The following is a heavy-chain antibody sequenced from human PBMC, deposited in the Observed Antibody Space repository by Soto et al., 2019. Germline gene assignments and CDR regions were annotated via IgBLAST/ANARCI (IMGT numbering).Heavy chain of an antibody. CDR1: GGSISSSSYY. CDR3: ARAPFGEAATNWFDP. J-gene: IGHJ5*02. CDR2: INHSGST. V-gene: IGHV4-39*07. Sequence: SETLSLTCTLSGGSISSSSYYWGWTRQPPGKGREWIGEINHSGSTNYNPSLKSRVTISVDKSKNQFSLNLRSVTAADTAVYYCARAPFGEAATNWFDPWGQGTLVTVS. D-gene: IGHD3-16*01.